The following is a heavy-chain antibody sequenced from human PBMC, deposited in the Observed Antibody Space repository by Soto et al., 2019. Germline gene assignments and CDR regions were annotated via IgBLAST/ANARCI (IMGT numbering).Heavy chain of an antibody. V-gene: IGHV3-30-3*01. J-gene: IGHJ6*02. Sequence: GGSLRLSCAASGFTFRTYAIHWVRQAPGKGLEWVAVISYDGNNKYYADSVKGRFTISRYNSKNTLSLQMNSLRAEDSAVYYCARDLGAVAGTYYYYGMDVWGQGTTVTVSS. CDR3: ARDLGAVAGTYYYYGMDV. D-gene: IGHD6-19*01. CDR2: ISYDGNNK. CDR1: GFTFRTYA.